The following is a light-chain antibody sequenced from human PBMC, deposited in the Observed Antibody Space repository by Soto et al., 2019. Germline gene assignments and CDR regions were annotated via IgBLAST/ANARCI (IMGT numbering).Light chain of an antibody. CDR3: QQLYIFPLT. CDR1: QSISSY. V-gene: IGKV1-39*01. CDR2: AAS. Sequence: DIQMTQSPSSLSASVGDRVTITCRASQSISSYLNWYQQKPGKAPKLLIYAASSLQSGVPSRFSGSGSGTDFTLTISSLQPEDSATYYCQQLYIFPLTFGQGTRLEI. J-gene: IGKJ5*01.